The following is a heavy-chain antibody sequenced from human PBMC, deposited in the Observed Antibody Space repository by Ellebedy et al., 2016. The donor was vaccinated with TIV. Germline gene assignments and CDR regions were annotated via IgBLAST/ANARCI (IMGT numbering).Heavy chain of an antibody. CDR3: AREPAAGTTPFDH. CDR1: GGSVSVDHYY. CDR2: IYYGGNT. Sequence: PSETLSLTCTVSGGSVSVDHYYWSWVRQPPGKGLEWIGYIYYGGNTNYNPSLKSRVAISIDTSKNQFYLKLPSVTAADTAVYYCAREPAAGTTPFDHWGQGTLVTVSS. J-gene: IGHJ4*02. V-gene: IGHV4-61*01. D-gene: IGHD6-13*01.